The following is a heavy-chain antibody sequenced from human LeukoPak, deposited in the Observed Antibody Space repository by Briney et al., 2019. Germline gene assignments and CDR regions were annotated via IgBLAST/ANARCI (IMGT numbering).Heavy chain of an antibody. V-gene: IGHV3-23*01. Sequence: GGSLRLSCAASGFTFSSYAMSWVRQAPGKGLEWVSAISGSGGSTYYADSVKGRFTISRDNAKNSLYLQMNSLRAEDTAVYYCARDVGCSSTSCYMSYYMDVWGKGTTVTVSS. CDR2: ISGSGGST. D-gene: IGHD2-2*02. J-gene: IGHJ6*03. CDR1: GFTFSSYA. CDR3: ARDVGCSSTSCYMSYYMDV.